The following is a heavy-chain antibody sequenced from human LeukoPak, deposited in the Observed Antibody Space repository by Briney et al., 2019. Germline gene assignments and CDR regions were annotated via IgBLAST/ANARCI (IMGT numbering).Heavy chain of an antibody. CDR3: AQGDSSSWYG. Sequence: GGSLRLSCAASGFTFSSYGMHWVRQAPGKGLEWVAFIRYDGSNKYYADSVKGRFTISRDNSKNTLYLQMNSLRAEDTAVYYCAQGDSSSWYGWGQGTLVTVSS. CDR1: GFTFSSYG. D-gene: IGHD6-13*01. V-gene: IGHV3-30*02. J-gene: IGHJ4*02. CDR2: IRYDGSNK.